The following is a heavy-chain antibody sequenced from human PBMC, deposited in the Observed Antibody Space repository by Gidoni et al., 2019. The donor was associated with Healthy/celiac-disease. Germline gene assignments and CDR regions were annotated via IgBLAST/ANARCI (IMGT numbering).Heavy chain of an antibody. CDR2: ISSSSSTI. V-gene: IGHV3-48*02. J-gene: IGHJ4*02. CDR1: GFPFRSYS. Sequence: EVQLVESGGGLVQPGGSLRLSCAASGFPFRSYSMNWVRQAPGKGLEWVSYISSSSSTIYYADSVKGRFTISRDNAKNSLYLQMNSLRDEDTAVYYCARERQWLVTNGFDYWGQGTLVTVSS. CDR3: ARERQWLVTNGFDY. D-gene: IGHD6-19*01.